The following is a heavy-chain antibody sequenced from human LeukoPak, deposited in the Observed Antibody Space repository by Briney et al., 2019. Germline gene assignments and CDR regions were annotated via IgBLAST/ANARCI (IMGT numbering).Heavy chain of an antibody. V-gene: IGHV3-74*01. CDR2: IKNDGRTT. D-gene: IGHD3-16*01. CDR1: GMTFSHRW. J-gene: IGHJ4*02. Sequence: GGSLRLSCAAYGMTFSHRWMHSVRQAAGKGLVWVSLIKNDGRTTIYANSVTGRFTISRDNGKSTLYLQMNRLRAEDTGIYYCTTGPSYGYEWWGQGTVVTVSS. CDR3: TTGPSYGYEW.